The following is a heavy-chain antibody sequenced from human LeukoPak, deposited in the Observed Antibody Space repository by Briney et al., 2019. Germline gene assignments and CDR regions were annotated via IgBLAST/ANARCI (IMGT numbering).Heavy chain of an antibody. D-gene: IGHD3-10*01. CDR1: GFTFSSYA. J-gene: IGHJ6*02. Sequence: GGSLRLSCAASGFTFSSYAMSWVRQAPGKGLEWVSAISGSGGSTYYADSVKGRFTISRDNSKNTLYLQMNSLRAEDTAVYYCAKGATHAGRGAERHYYYYYGMDVWGQGTTVTVSS. V-gene: IGHV3-23*01. CDR3: AKGATHAGRGAERHYYYYYGMDV. CDR2: ISGSGGST.